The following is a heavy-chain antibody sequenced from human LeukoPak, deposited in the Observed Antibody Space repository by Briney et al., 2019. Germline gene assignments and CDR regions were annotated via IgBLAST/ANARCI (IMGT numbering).Heavy chain of an antibody. D-gene: IGHD2-15*01. CDR2: INPNNGVT. CDR1: GYTFTGFY. CDR3: ARAQPYCSGGSCSSRFDP. V-gene: IGHV1-2*02. J-gene: IGHJ5*02. Sequence: ASVKVSCKASGYTFTGFYMQWVRQAPGQGLEWMGWINPNNGVTNYAQKFQDRVTMTRDTSITTAYMELSRLRSDDTAVYYCARAQPYCSGGSCSSRFDPWGQGTLVTVSS.